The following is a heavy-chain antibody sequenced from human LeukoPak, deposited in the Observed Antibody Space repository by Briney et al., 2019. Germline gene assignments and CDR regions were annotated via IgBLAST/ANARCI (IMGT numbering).Heavy chain of an antibody. CDR2: ISSSGSTI. Sequence: GGSLRLSCAASGFTVSSNYMSWVRQAPGKGLEWVSYISSSGSTIYYADSVKGRFTISRDNAKNSLYLQMNSLRADDTAVYYCAKAQYRFGSGSPRPLFDHWGEGTLVSVSS. CDR1: GFTVSSNY. CDR3: AKAQYRFGSGSPRPLFDH. V-gene: IGHV3-11*01. D-gene: IGHD3-10*01. J-gene: IGHJ4*02.